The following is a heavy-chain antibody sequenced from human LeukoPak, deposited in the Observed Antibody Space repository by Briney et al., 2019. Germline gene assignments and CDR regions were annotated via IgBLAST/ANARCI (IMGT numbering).Heavy chain of an antibody. J-gene: IGHJ4*02. CDR1: GYTFTGYY. CDR3: ARSEIVGVPVAPVAQDY. Sequence: ASVKVSCKASGYTFTGYYMHWVRQAPGQGLEWMGWINPNSGGTNYAQKFQGRVTMTRDTSISTAYMELSRLRSDDTAVYYCARSEIVGVPVAPVAQDYWGQGTLVTVSS. CDR2: INPNSGGT. V-gene: IGHV1-2*02. D-gene: IGHD6-19*01.